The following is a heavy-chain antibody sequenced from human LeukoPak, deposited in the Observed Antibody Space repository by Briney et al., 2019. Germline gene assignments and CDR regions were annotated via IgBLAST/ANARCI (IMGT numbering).Heavy chain of an antibody. CDR1: GFTFSSYA. CDR2: ISYDGSNK. CDR3: ARDSGYPSGSWWWYFDL. D-gene: IGHD3-10*01. J-gene: IGHJ2*01. V-gene: IGHV3-30-3*01. Sequence: PGGSLRLSCAASGFTFSSYAMHWVRQAPGKGLEWVAVISYDGSNKYYADSVKGRFTISRDNSKNTLYLQMNSLRAEDTAVYFCARDSGYPSGSWWWYFDLWGRGILVTVSS.